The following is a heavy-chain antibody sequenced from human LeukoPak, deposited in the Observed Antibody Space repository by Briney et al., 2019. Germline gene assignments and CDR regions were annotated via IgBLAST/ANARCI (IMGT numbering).Heavy chain of an antibody. J-gene: IGHJ5*02. D-gene: IGHD3-16*01. CDR1: GGSFSGCY. CDR3: ARHYGP. Sequence: SETLSLTCAVYGGSFSGCYWSWIRQPPGKGLEWIGSIYDSGSTYYNPSLKSRVTISVDTSKNQFSLKLNSVTAADTAVYYCARHYGPWGQGTLVTVSS. V-gene: IGHV4-34*01. CDR2: IYDSGST.